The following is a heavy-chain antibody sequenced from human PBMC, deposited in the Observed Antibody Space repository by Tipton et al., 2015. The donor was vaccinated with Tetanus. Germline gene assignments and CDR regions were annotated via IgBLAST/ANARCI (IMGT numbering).Heavy chain of an antibody. Sequence: PGLVKPSETLSLTCTVSGGSINSYYWSWIRQPPGKGLEWIGYIYYSGSTNYNPSLRSRVTISVDTSKNQFSLKLSSVTAADTAVYYCARETPGAGHFDYWGQGTPVTVSS. J-gene: IGHJ4*02. CDR3: ARETPGAGHFDY. CDR2: IYYSGST. CDR1: GGSINSYY. D-gene: IGHD1-14*01. V-gene: IGHV4-59*01.